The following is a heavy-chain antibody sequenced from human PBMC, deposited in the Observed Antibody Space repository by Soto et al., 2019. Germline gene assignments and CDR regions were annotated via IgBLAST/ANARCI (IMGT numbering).Heavy chain of an antibody. CDR2: IIPIFGNT. D-gene: IGHD1-1*01. CDR3: ARGTVTGSEYNFYYYGMDV. CDR1: GGTLNSYA. Sequence: QVQLVQSGVEVKKPGSSVKVSCKASGGTLNSYAIDWVRQAPGQGLELMGGIIPIFGNTYYAQRLQGRVKLTADESTRTAYMELSTLTSEDTAVYYCARGTVTGSEYNFYYYGMDVWGQGTTVIVSS. J-gene: IGHJ6*02. V-gene: IGHV1-69*12.